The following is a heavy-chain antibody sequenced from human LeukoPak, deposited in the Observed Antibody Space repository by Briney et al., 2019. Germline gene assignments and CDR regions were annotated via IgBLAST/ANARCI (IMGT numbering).Heavy chain of an antibody. CDR2: IYYSGST. D-gene: IGHD4-17*01. J-gene: IGHJ5*02. Sequence: SETLSLTCTVPGGSISSGGYYWSWIRQPPGKGLEWIGYIYYSGSTNYNPSLKSRVTISVDTSKNQFSLKLSPVTAADTAVYYCARQSSDYGDHVGWFDPWGQGTLVTVSS. CDR1: GGSISSGGYY. CDR3: ARQSSDYGDHVGWFDP. V-gene: IGHV4-61*08.